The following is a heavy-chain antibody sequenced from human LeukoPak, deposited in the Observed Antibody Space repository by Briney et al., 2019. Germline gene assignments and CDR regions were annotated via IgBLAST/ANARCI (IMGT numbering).Heavy chain of an antibody. J-gene: IGHJ4*02. Sequence: GGSLRLSCAASRFTFDDYAMHWVRQAPGKGLEWVSGISWNSGSIGYADSVKGRFTISRDNAKNSLYLQMNSLRAEDTAVYYCARGRLWFGELLKRWGQGTLVTVSS. V-gene: IGHV3-9*01. CDR1: RFTFDDYA. CDR2: ISWNSGSI. CDR3: ARGRLWFGELLKR. D-gene: IGHD3-10*01.